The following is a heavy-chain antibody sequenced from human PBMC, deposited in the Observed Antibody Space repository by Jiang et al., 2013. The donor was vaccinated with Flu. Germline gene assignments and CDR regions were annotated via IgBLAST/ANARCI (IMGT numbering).Heavy chain of an antibody. V-gene: IGHV3-48*03. CDR3: ARQSYGSGSGV. CDR2: ISSSGSTI. CDR1: GFTFSSYE. J-gene: IGHJ6*02. Sequence: GLVQPGGSLRLSCAASGFTFSSYEMNWVRQAPGKGLEWISYISSSGSTIYNADSVQGRFTISRDNAKNSLYLQMNSLRAEDTAVYYCARQSYGSGSGVWGQGTTVTVSS. D-gene: IGHD3-10*01.